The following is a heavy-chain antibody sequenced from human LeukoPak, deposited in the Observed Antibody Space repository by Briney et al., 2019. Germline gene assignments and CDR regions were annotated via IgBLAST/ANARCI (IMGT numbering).Heavy chain of an antibody. V-gene: IGHV3-66*01. CDR1: GFAVSSNY. CDR3: TRDFYGSE. Sequence: PGGSLRLSCAASGFAVSSNYMSWVRQAPGKGLEWVSVIHGGGSTYHADSVKGRFTISRDNSKNTLFLQMNSLRVEDTAVYYCTRDFYGSEWGQGTLLTVSS. D-gene: IGHD3-10*01. CDR2: IHGGGST. J-gene: IGHJ4*02.